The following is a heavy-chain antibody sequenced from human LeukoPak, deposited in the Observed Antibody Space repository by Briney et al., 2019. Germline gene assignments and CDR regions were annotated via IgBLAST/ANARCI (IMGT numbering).Heavy chain of an antibody. D-gene: IGHD3-10*01. J-gene: IGHJ5*02. CDR3: ARMTYGSGSNNWFDP. Sequence: ASVKVSCKASGYIFTTYYMHWLRQAPGQGPEWMGIINPRGGSTDYAQKFQGRVTMTRNTSISTAYMELSSLRSEDTAVYYCARMTYGSGSNNWFDPWGQGTLVTVSS. V-gene: IGHV1-46*01. CDR1: GYIFTTYY. CDR2: INPRGGST.